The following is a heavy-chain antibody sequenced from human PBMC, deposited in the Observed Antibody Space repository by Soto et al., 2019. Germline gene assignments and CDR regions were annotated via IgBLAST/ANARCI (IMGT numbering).Heavy chain of an antibody. V-gene: IGHV3-23*01. CDR2: ISGSGGST. CDR3: AKDPHSNNRSTHLPYYFDY. D-gene: IGHD6-13*01. Sequence: LRLSCAASGFTFSSYAMSLVRQAPGNWLEWVSAISGSGGSTYYADSVKGRFTISRDNSKNTLYLQMNSLRAEDTAVYYCAKDPHSNNRSTHLPYYFDYWGQGTLVTVSS. J-gene: IGHJ4*02. CDR1: GFTFSSYA.